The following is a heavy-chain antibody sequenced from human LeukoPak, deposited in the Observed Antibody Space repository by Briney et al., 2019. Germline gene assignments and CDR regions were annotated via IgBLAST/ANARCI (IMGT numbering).Heavy chain of an antibody. J-gene: IGHJ6*03. V-gene: IGHV1-69*13. CDR3: ANGLWCGDTKGYYYYMDV. CDR1: GGTFSSYA. D-gene: IGHD3-10*01. Sequence: ASVKVSCKASGGTFSSYAISWVRQAPGQGLEWMGGIIPIFGTANYAQKFQGRVTITADESTSTAYMELSSLRSEDTAVYYCANGLWCGDTKGYYYYMDVWGKGTTVTVSS. CDR2: IIPIFGTA.